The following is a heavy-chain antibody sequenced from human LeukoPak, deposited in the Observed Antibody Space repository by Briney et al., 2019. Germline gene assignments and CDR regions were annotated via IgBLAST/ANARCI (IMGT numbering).Heavy chain of an antibody. CDR1: GGSISSGGYY. D-gene: IGHD2-15*01. CDR2: IYYSGST. CDR3: ARLRVVAATRAGAMEFDY. Sequence: SQTLSLTCTVPGGSISSGGYYWSWIRQHPGKGLEWIGYIYYSGSTYYNPSLKSRVTISVDTSKNQFSLKLSSVTAADTAVYYCARLRVVAATRAGAMEFDYWGQGTLVTVSS. V-gene: IGHV4-31*03. J-gene: IGHJ4*02.